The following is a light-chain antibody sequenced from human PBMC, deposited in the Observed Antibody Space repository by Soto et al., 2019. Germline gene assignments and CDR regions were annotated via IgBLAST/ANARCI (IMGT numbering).Light chain of an antibody. CDR2: DAS. V-gene: IGKV3-11*01. CDR1: QSVRNN. Sequence: EIVMTQSPVTLSLSPGERATLSFMASQSVRNNVAWYQQKPGQAPRLLIYDASNRATGIPARFSGSGSGTDFTLTISSLEPEDFAVYYCQQRSNWPITFGQGTRLEIK. J-gene: IGKJ5*01. CDR3: QQRSNWPIT.